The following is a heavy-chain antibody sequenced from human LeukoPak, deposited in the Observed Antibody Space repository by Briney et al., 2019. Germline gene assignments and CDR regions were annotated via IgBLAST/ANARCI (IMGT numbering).Heavy chain of an antibody. D-gene: IGHD3-10*01. CDR2: IYTSGST. CDR1: GCSLSAYH. CDR3: ARGYASGNSPAY. J-gene: IGHJ4*02. Sequence: PSVTLSLTCSVSGCSLSAYHWAWIRQPAGKGLEWIGRIYTSGSTDYNPSLKSRVTISVDTSKNQFSLNLTSVTSADTAVYYCARGYASGNSPAYWGPGTLVTVSS. V-gene: IGHV4-4*07.